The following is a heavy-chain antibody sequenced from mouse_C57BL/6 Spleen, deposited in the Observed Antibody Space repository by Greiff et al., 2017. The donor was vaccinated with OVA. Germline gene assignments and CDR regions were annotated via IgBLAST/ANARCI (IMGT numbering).Heavy chain of an antibody. CDR3: ARYHEGFAY. CDR2: IDPSDSYT. D-gene: IGHD5-1-1*01. CDR1: GYTFTSYW. V-gene: IGHV1-69*01. J-gene: IGHJ3*01. Sequence: QVQLKQPGAELVMPGASVKLSCKASGYTFTSYWMHWVKQRPGQGLEWIGEIDPSDSYTNYNQKFTGKSTLTVDKSSSTAYMQRSSRTSDDSAVYYCARYHEGFAYWGQGTLVTVSA.